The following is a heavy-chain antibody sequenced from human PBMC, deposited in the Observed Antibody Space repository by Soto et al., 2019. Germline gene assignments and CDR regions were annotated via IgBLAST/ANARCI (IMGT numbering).Heavy chain of an antibody. V-gene: IGHV1-69*13. Sequence: SVKVSCKASGGTFSSYAISWVRQAPGQGLEWMGGIIPIFGTANYAQKFQGRVTITADESTSTAYMELSSLRSEDTAVYYCARDYSNYDREDYYYGMDVWGQGTTVTVSS. CDR3: ARDYSNYDREDYYYGMDV. D-gene: IGHD4-4*01. CDR1: GGTFSSYA. J-gene: IGHJ6*02. CDR2: IIPIFGTA.